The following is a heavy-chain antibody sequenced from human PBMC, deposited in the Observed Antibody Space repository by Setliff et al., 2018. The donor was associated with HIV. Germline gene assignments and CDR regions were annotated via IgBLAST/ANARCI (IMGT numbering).Heavy chain of an antibody. V-gene: IGHV1-18*01. CDR2: ISPYNGHT. D-gene: IGHD6-19*01. Sequence: ASVKVSCKASGYTFKTYGISWVRQAPGHGLEWMGWISPYNGHTNYAQNFQGRVTMTIDTSTSRAYMELKSLTSDDTAAYFCARLGSGWSDSHYYAMDVWGQGTTVTVSS. J-gene: IGHJ6*02. CDR1: GYTFKTYG. CDR3: ARLGSGWSDSHYYAMDV.